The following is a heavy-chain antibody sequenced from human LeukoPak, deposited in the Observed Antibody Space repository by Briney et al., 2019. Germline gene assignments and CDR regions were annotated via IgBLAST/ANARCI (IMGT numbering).Heavy chain of an antibody. CDR1: GYTFTNYG. J-gene: IGHJ6*02. CDR2: IGAYNGNT. CDR3: ARGCSSTSCYYGMDV. V-gene: IGHV1-18*01. Sequence: ASVKVSCKASGYTFTNYGISWVRQAPGQGLEWMGWIGAYNGNTNYAQKFPGRVTMTTDTSTSTAYMELRSLRSDDTAVYYCARGCSSTSCYYGMDVWGQGTTVTVSS. D-gene: IGHD2-2*01.